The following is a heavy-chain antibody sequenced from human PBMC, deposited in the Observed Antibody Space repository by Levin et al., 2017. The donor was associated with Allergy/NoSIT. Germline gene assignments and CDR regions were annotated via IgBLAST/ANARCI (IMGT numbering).Heavy chain of an antibody. CDR1: FFPFLLSS. V-gene: IGHV3-23*01. CDR3: ANNYGDYVRGFDY. CDR2: ISGSGGST. J-gene: IGHJ4*02. D-gene: IGHD4-17*01. Sequence: SLLLSFSSSFFPFLLSSLNWVRQAPGKGLEWVSVISGSGGSTYYADSVKGRFTPSLSHSKNTLYLQMNSLRAADTAVYFCANNYGDYVRGFDYWGQGTLVTVSS.